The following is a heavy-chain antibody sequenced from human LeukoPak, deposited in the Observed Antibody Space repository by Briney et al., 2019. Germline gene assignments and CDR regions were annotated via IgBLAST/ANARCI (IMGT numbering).Heavy chain of an antibody. CDR1: GYTFTGYY. D-gene: IGHD1-26*01. CDR3: APRGYSGNYPFDY. Sequence: GASVKVSCKASGYTFTGYYMHWVRQAPGQGLEWMGWINPNSGGTNYAQKFQGRVTMTRDTSISTAYMELSRLRSDDTAVYYCAPRGYSGNYPFDYWGQGTLVTVSS. J-gene: IGHJ4*02. V-gene: IGHV1-2*02. CDR2: INPNSGGT.